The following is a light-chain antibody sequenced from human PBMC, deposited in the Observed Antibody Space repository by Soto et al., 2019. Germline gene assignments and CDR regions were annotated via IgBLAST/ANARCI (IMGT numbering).Light chain of an antibody. CDR3: QKYNSAPPT. CDR1: QDIRDI. CDR2: GAS. Sequence: QLTQSPSSVSASIGDRVTITCRASQDIRDIVAWYQQKPGTVPRLVIFGASTLQSGVPSRFSGSGSGAEFTLSISNLQPEDVGIFYCQKYNSAPPTFGRGTRVDIK. V-gene: IGKV1-27*01. J-gene: IGKJ1*01.